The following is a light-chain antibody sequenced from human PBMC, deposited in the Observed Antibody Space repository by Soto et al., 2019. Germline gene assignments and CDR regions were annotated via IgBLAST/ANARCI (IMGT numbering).Light chain of an antibody. J-gene: IGLJ7*01. CDR1: SSDVGGYNY. Sequence: QSALTQPASVSGSPGQSITISCTGTSSDVGGYNYVSWYQQHPGKAPKLMIYEVSNRPSGVSNRFSGSKSGNTASLTISGLQAEDEADYYYSSYTSSSTSVFGTGTQLTVL. CDR2: EVS. CDR3: SSYTSSSTSV. V-gene: IGLV2-14*01.